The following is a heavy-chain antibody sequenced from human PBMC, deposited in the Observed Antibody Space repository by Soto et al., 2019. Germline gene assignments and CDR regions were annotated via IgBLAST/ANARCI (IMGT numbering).Heavy chain of an antibody. CDR3: ARDGPYGGYVLTPKLDY. D-gene: IGHD5-12*01. Sequence: GASVKVSCKPSGYTFSNYVITWVLQAPGQPLEWMGGISPIFGTANYAQKFQGRVTITADESTSTAYMELSSLRSEYTAVYHRARDGPYGGYVLTPKLDYWGQGTLVTDSS. J-gene: IGHJ4*02. V-gene: IGHV1-69*13. CDR2: ISPIFGTA. CDR1: GYTFSNYV.